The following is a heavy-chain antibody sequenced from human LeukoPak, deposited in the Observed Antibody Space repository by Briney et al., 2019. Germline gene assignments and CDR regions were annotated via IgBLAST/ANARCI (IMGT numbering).Heavy chain of an antibody. V-gene: IGHV4-4*07. CDR2: IYSIGTT. CDR3: ARDDSTGYRDWFDP. J-gene: IGHJ5*02. Sequence: SGALSLTCTVSSGSITSYFRSWIRQPAGKGVEWIGRIYSIGTTNYNPSLKSRVTMSVDTSKNQFSLKLSFVTAADTAVYYCARDDSTGYRDWFDPWGQGTLVTVSS. D-gene: IGHD6-19*01. CDR1: SGSITSYF.